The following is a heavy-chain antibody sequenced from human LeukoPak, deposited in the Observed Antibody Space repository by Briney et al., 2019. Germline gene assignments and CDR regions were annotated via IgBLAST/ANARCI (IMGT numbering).Heavy chain of an antibody. CDR1: GYTFTSHH. CDR3: ARGPPLYSSGWELDY. CDR2: INPTGGST. J-gene: IGHJ4*02. D-gene: IGHD6-19*01. Sequence: ASVKVSCTASGYTFTSHHMYWVRQAPGQGLEWMGLINPTGGSTNYAQRFQGRVTMTRDTSTSTVFVELNSLRSDDTAVYYCARGPPLYSSGWELDYWGQGALVTVSS. V-gene: IGHV1-46*01.